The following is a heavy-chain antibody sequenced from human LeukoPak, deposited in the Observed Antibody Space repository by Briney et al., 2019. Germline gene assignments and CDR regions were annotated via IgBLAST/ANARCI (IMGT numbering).Heavy chain of an antibody. CDR1: GFTFSSYA. D-gene: IGHD6-13*01. CDR3: AKAFQLPGIAAAGTIGYFQH. V-gene: IGHV3-23*01. Sequence: GGSLRLSCAASGFTFSSYAMSWVRQAPGKGLEWVSAISGSGGSTYYADSVKGRFTTSRDNSKNTLYLQMNSLRAEDTAVYYCAKAFQLPGIAAAGTIGYFQHWGQGTLVTVSS. J-gene: IGHJ1*01. CDR2: ISGSGGST.